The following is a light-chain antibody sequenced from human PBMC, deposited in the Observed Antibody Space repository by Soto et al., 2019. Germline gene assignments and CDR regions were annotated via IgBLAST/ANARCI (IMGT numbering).Light chain of an antibody. CDR1: QSVSSN. V-gene: IGKV3-15*01. J-gene: IGKJ4*02. CDR3: QQYNKWPLT. Sequence: EIVMTQSPATLSASPGERATLSCRASQSVSSNLAWYQQKPGQAPRLLIYVTSTRDTGIPARFSGSGSGTDFTLTISSLQSEDFAVYYCQQYNKWPLTFGRGTKVEIK. CDR2: VTS.